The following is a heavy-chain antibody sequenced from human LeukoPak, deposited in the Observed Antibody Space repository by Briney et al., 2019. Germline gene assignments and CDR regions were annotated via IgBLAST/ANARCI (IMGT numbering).Heavy chain of an antibody. Sequence: SETLSLTCAVYGGSFSGYYWSWIRQPPGKGLEWIGEINHSGSANYNPSLKSRVTISVDTSKNQFSLKLSSVTAADTAVYYCARAQFDDFRSGYGLDYWGQGTLVTVSS. D-gene: IGHD3-3*01. V-gene: IGHV4-34*01. CDR2: INHSGSA. CDR1: GGSFSGYY. J-gene: IGHJ4*02. CDR3: ARAQFDDFRSGYGLDY.